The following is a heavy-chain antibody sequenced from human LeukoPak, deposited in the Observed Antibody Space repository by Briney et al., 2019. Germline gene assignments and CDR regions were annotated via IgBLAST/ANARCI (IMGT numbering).Heavy chain of an antibody. J-gene: IGHJ4*02. Sequence: SETLSLTCAVYGGSFSGYYWSWIRQPPGKGLEWIGEINHSGSTNYNPSLKSRVTISVDTSKNQFSLKLSSVTAADTAVYYCARSILGGGGSCVYFDYWGQGTLVTVSS. V-gene: IGHV4-34*01. CDR3: ARSILGGGGSCVYFDY. D-gene: IGHD2-15*01. CDR1: GGSFSGYY. CDR2: INHSGST.